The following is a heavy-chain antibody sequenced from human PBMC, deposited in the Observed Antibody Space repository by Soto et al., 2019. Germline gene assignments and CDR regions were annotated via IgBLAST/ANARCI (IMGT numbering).Heavy chain of an antibody. D-gene: IGHD5-12*01. J-gene: IGHJ6*02. Sequence: QVQLVQSGAEVKQPGSSVKVSCKASGGTFSSYAISWVRQAPGQGLEWMGGIIPIFGTANYAQKFQGRVTITADEXMSTADMELSSLRSEDTAVYYWARGWIGGYYYGMDVWGQGTTVTVSS. V-gene: IGHV1-69*12. CDR3: ARGWIGGYYYGMDV. CDR1: GGTFSSYA. CDR2: IIPIFGTA.